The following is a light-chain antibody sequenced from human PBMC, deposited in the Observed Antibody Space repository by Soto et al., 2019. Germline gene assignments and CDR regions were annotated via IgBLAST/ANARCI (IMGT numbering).Light chain of an antibody. Sequence: DIHLTQSPCLLSASRGDRVTITCAASHDISTFLAWYQQKNGKAPKILIYAASSLQSGVPSRFSGSGSGTDFTLTISSLQPEDFATYYCQQSYSTLWTFGQGTKVDIK. CDR3: QQSYSTLWT. CDR2: AAS. V-gene: IGKV1-39*01. J-gene: IGKJ1*01. CDR1: HDISTF.